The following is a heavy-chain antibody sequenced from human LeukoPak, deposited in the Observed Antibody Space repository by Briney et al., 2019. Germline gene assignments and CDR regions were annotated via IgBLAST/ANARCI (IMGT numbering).Heavy chain of an antibody. CDR1: RGSISSGGHY. J-gene: IGHJ3*02. CDR2: TYFTGST. V-gene: IGHV4-61*08. CDR3: ARDSSSSGAFDI. Sequence: SETLSLTCNVSRGSISSGGHYWSWIRQRPGKGLEWMGYTYFTGSTYYNPSLQSRLIISADTSMTQFSLRLRSVTAADTAVYYCARDSSSSGAFDIWGQGTMVTVSS. D-gene: IGHD6-6*01.